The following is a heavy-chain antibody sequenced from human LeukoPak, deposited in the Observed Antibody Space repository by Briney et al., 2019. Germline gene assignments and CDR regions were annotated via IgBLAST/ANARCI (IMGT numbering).Heavy chain of an antibody. CDR1: GFTFSSYW. CDR3: ARVTGPLRYFDWLVRWFDP. J-gene: IGHJ5*02. Sequence: PGGSLRLSCAASGFTFSSYWMSWVRQAPGKGLEWVANIKQDGSEKYYVDSVKGRFTISRDNAKNSLYLQMNSLRAEDTAVYYCARVTGPLRYFDWLVRWFDPWGQGTLVTVSS. D-gene: IGHD3-9*01. V-gene: IGHV3-7*01. CDR2: IKQDGSEK.